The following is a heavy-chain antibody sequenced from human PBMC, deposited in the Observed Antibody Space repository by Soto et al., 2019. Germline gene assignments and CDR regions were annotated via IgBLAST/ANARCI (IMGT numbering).Heavy chain of an antibody. CDR2: IYHSGST. J-gene: IGHJ4*02. V-gene: IGHV4-4*02. Sequence: SETLSLTCAVSGGSISSSNWWSWVRQPPGKGLEWVGEIYHSGSTNYNPSLKSRVTISVDKSKNQFSLKLSSVTAADTAVYYCARGSYYYDSSGYYYVGDFDYWGQGTLVTVSS. D-gene: IGHD3-22*01. CDR3: ARGSYYYDSSGYYYVGDFDY. CDR1: GGSISSSNW.